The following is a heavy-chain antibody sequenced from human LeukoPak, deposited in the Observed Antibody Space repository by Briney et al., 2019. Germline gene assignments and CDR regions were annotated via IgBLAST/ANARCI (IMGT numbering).Heavy chain of an antibody. Sequence: ASVKVSCKASGYTFTGYYMHWVRQAPGQGLEWMGWINPNSGGTNYAQKFQGRVTMTRDTSISTAYMELSRLRSDDTAVYYCARDADSGSHYDWDDYFDYWGQGTLVTVSS. V-gene: IGHV1-2*02. J-gene: IGHJ4*02. CDR1: GYTFTGYY. D-gene: IGHD1-26*01. CDR3: ARDADSGSHYDWDDYFDY. CDR2: INPNSGGT.